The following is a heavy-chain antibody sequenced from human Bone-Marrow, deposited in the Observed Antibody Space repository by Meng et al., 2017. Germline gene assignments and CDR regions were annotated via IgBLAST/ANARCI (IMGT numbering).Heavy chain of an antibody. CDR2: ISWNSGSI. J-gene: IGHJ4*02. D-gene: IGHD1-26*01. CDR1: GFTFDDYA. CDR3: ARDVAGRGGY. Sequence: SLKISCAASGFTFDDYAMHWVRQAPGKGLEWVSGISWNSGSIGYADSVKGRFTISRDNAKNSLYLQMNSLRGEDTAVYYCARDVAGRGGYWGQGTLVTVSS. V-gene: IGHV3-9*01.